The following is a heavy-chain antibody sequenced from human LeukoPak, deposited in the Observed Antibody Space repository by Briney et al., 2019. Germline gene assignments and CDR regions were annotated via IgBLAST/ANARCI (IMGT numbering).Heavy chain of an antibody. J-gene: IGHJ2*01. D-gene: IGHD2-2*01. CDR3: ARQSCTGTSCTVFRWYFDL. Sequence: SETLSLTCTVSGDSISRNRNYWRWPRQPPGQVLEWIGSFYYRGSPYYNPSLKSRVTISVNTSKNQFSLRLSSVTAADTAIYYCARQSCTGTSCTVFRWYFDLWGRGTLVTVSS. CDR2: FYYRGSP. CDR1: GDSISRNRNY. V-gene: IGHV4-39*01.